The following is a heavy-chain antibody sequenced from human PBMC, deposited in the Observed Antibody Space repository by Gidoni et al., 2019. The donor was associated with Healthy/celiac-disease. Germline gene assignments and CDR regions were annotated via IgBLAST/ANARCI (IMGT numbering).Heavy chain of an antibody. Sequence: EVQLVESGGGLVKPGGSLRLSCAASGFTFSNAWMSWVRQAPGKGLEWVGRIKSKTDGGTTDYAAPVKGRFTISRDDSKNTLYLQMNSLKTEDTAVYYCTARRIDYDFWSGFHDAFDIWGQGTMVTVSS. D-gene: IGHD3-3*01. CDR1: GFTFSNAW. V-gene: IGHV3-15*01. CDR3: TARRIDYDFWSGFHDAFDI. CDR2: IKSKTDGGTT. J-gene: IGHJ3*02.